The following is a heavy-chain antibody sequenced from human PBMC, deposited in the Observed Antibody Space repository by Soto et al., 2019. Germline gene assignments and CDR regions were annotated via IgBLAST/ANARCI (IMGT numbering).Heavy chain of an antibody. D-gene: IGHD6-13*01. V-gene: IGHV4-30-2*01. J-gene: IGHJ4*02. CDR3: ASSERYRGAATGNFDY. CDR1: GGSISSGGYS. CDR2: IYHSGST. Sequence: QVPLQESGPGLVKPSQTLSLTCTVSGGSISSGGYSWSWIRQPPGKGLEWIGYIYHSGSTYSNPSLRSRVTISLDRSKNQFSLNLSSVTAADTAVYYCASSERYRGAATGNFDYWGQGTLVTVSS.